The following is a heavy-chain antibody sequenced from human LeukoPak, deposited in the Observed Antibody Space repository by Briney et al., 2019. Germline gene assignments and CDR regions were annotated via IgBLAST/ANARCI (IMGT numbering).Heavy chain of an antibody. J-gene: IGHJ4*02. Sequence: GRSLRLSCAASGFTFSSCGMHWVRQAPGKGLEWVAVIWYDGSNKYYADSVKGRFTISRDNSKNTLYLQMNSLRAEDTAVYYCAKDDNYYDSSGYSLGDYWGQGTLVTVST. CDR1: GFTFSSCG. D-gene: IGHD3-22*01. CDR2: IWYDGSNK. V-gene: IGHV3-33*06. CDR3: AKDDNYYDSSGYSLGDY.